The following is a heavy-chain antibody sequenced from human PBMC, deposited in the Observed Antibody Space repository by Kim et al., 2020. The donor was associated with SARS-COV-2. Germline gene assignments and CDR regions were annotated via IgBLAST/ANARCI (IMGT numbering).Heavy chain of an antibody. Sequence: GGSLRLSCAASGFTFGDYAMHWVRQAPGKGLEWVSGISWNSGSIGYADSVKGRFTISRDNAKNSLYLQMNSLRAEDTALYYCAKEVGATTVFDYWGQGTLVTVSS. CDR2: ISWNSGSI. J-gene: IGHJ4*02. D-gene: IGHD1-26*01. CDR1: GFTFGDYA. CDR3: AKEVGATTVFDY. V-gene: IGHV3-9*01.